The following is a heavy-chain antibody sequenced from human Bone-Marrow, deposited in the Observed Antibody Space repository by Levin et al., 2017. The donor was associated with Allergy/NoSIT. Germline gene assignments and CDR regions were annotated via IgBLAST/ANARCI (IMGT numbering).Heavy chain of an antibody. Sequence: SETLSLTCAVYGGSFSGYYWSWIRQPPGKGLEWIGEINHSGSTNYNPSLKSRVTISVDTSKNQFSLKLSSVTAADTAVYYCASPLVEITFGGVTNLRHTGDAFDIWGQGTMVTVSS. CDR3: ASPLVEITFGGVTNLRHTGDAFDI. V-gene: IGHV4-34*01. CDR1: GGSFSGYY. CDR2: INHSGST. J-gene: IGHJ3*02. D-gene: IGHD3-16*01.